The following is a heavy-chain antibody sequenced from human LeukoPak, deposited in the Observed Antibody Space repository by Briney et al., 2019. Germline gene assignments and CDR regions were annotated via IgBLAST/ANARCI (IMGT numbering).Heavy chain of an antibody. Sequence: SETLSLTCTVSGDSISSGDYDWGWIRQPGGKGLEWIVRMSSSGSTNYNRSVKSQLTISVHTSKTQFSLKLSSVTAADTAVYFCARGPYSYDSSGAFDIWGQGTMVTVSS. V-gene: IGHV4-61*02. D-gene: IGHD3-22*01. CDR1: GDSISSGDYD. J-gene: IGHJ3*02. CDR2: MSSSGST. CDR3: ARGPYSYDSSGAFDI.